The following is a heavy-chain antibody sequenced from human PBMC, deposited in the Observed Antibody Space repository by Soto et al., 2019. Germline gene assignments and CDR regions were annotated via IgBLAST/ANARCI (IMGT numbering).Heavy chain of an antibody. CDR2: IVPMFGTA. J-gene: IGHJ5*02. CDR3: ARDGDPQSAFWSGPLGGGRFDP. V-gene: IGHV1-69*12. CDR1: GGTFGNSA. Sequence: QVQLVQSGAEVKKPGSSVNVSCKTSGGTFGNSAVTWVRQAPGQGLEWLGGIVPMFGTANYAQKFQGRVTTTADESTITAYMELNSLKTDETAVYYCARDGDPQSAFWSGPLGGGRFDPWGQGNVVTVSS. D-gene: IGHD3-3*01.